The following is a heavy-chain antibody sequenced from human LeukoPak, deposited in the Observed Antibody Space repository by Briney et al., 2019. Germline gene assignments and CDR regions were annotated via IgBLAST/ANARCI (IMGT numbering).Heavy chain of an antibody. V-gene: IGHV3-23*01. CDR2: MSGSGDTT. CDR1: GFTFGTHA. CDR3: AKLAGISGWYVYYFDY. D-gene: IGHD6-19*01. Sequence: GGSLRLSCAASGFTFGTHAMTWVRQAPGKELEWVSGMSGSGDTTYYADSVKGRFTISRDNSKNTLFLQMNSLRAEDTAVYYCAKLAGISGWYVYYFDYWGQGTLVTVS. J-gene: IGHJ4*02.